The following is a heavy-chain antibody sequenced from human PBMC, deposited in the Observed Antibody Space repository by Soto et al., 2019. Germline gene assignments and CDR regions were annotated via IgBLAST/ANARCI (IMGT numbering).Heavy chain of an antibody. Sequence: GGSLRLSCSASGFTFIDENVSWVRQVPGKGLEWVSGISGGGSYIFYADSVQGRFSISRDNPKNSLFLEMNSLRVEDTAVYYCARDSDCHSTSCFFPPHVWGQGTTVTVSS. V-gene: IGHV3-21*06. J-gene: IGHJ6*02. CDR2: ISGGGSYI. CDR1: GFTFIDEN. D-gene: IGHD2-2*01. CDR3: ARDSDCHSTSCFFPPHV.